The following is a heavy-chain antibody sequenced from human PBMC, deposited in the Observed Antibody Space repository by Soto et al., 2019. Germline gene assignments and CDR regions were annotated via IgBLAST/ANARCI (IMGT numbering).Heavy chain of an antibody. Sequence: ASVKVSCKASGYTFTSYAMHWVRQAPGQRLEWMGWINAGNSNTKYSQKIQGRVTITRDTSVSTAYMEMSSLRSEDTAVYYCARVSVSTIFGVVITNPNDYWGQGTLVTVSS. CDR3: ARVSVSTIFGVVITNPNDY. CDR1: GYTFTSYA. CDR2: INAGNSNT. D-gene: IGHD3-3*01. V-gene: IGHV1-3*01. J-gene: IGHJ4*02.